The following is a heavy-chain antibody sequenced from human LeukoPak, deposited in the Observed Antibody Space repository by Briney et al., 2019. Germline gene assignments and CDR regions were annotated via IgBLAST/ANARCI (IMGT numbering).Heavy chain of an antibody. D-gene: IGHD3-22*01. V-gene: IGHV1-18*01. Sequence: ASVKVSCKASGYTFTSYGISWVRQAPGQGLEWMGWISAYNGNTNYAQKLQGRVTMTTDTSTSTAYMELRSLRSDDTAVYYCARRYYYDSSGYPHFDYWGQGTLVTVSS. CDR2: ISAYNGNT. CDR1: GYTFTSYG. J-gene: IGHJ4*02. CDR3: ARRYYYDSSGYPHFDY.